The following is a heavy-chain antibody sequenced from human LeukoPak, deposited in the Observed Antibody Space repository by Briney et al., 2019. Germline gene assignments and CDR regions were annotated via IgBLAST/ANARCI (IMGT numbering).Heavy chain of an antibody. CDR3: ATKQWLAPPPDS. D-gene: IGHD6-19*01. V-gene: IGHV3-74*01. Sequence: GGSLRLSCAASGFTFSKYWKLWVRQAPGKGMESVSRINTDGTVTTYADSVKGRFAVSRDNADNTMFLQMNSVRDEDTAVYFCATKQWLAPPPDSWGQGTPVTVSS. CDR2: INTDGTVT. J-gene: IGHJ4*02. CDR1: GFTFSKYW.